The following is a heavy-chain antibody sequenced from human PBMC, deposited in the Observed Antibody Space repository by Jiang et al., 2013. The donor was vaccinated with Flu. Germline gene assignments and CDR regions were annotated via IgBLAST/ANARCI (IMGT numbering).Heavy chain of an antibody. CDR3: ARAMSNFWSGYYGDYYYYGMDV. V-gene: IGHV5-51*01. J-gene: IGHJ6*04. CDR2: IYPGDSDT. CDR1: GYSFTSYW. D-gene: IGHD3-3*01. Sequence: KISCKGSGYSFTSYWIGWVRQMPGKGLEWMGIIYPGDSDTRYSPSFQGQVTISADKSISTAYLQWSSLKASDTAMYYCARAMSNFWSGYYGDYYYYGMDVWGEGTTVTVSS.